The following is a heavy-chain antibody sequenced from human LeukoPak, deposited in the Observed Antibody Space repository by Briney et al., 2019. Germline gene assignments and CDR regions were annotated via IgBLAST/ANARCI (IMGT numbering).Heavy chain of an antibody. CDR2: IYYSGST. CDR3: ARVASGPSFDP. Sequence: SETLSLTCTVSGGSIRSYYWSWIRQPPGKGLEWIGYIYYSGSTNYNPSLKSRVTISVDTSKNQFSLKLSSVTAADTAVYYCARVASGPSFDPWGQGTLVTVSS. J-gene: IGHJ5*02. D-gene: IGHD6-25*01. CDR1: GGSIRSYY. V-gene: IGHV4-59*01.